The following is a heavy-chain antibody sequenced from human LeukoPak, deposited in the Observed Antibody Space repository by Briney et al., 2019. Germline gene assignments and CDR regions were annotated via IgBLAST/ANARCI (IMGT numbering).Heavy chain of an antibody. V-gene: IGHV1-46*01. CDR1: GNSFTSYY. CDR2: INPSGSTT. Sequence: ASAKVSCKASGNSFTSYYMHWVRQAPGQGLEWMGIINPSGSTTNYAHKFQGRVTMTRDTSTSTVYLELSSLRSEDTAVYYCASLPTGSMIANYWGQGTLVTVSS. CDR3: ASLPTGSMIANY. D-gene: IGHD3-22*01. J-gene: IGHJ4*02.